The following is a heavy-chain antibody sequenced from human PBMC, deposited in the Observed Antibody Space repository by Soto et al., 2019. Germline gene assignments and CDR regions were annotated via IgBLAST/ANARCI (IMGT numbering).Heavy chain of an antibody. D-gene: IGHD6-19*01. V-gene: IGHV4-39*01. Sequence: PSETLSLTCAVSGDSMSSSDYYWGWIRQPPGKGLEWIGSIYYSVSTYYNPSLQSRVAISVDTSKNQFSLKLKSVTAADTAIYYCARRTVNIRTFYSGLKTPCFDYWGQGAPVTVSS. CDR3: ARRTVNIRTFYSGLKTPCFDY. CDR1: GDSMSSSDYY. J-gene: IGHJ4*02. CDR2: IYYSVST.